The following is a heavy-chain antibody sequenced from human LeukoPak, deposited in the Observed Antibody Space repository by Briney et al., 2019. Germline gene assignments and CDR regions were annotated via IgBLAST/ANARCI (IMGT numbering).Heavy chain of an antibody. D-gene: IGHD3-22*01. Sequence: GASVKVSCKASGYTLTGYYMHWVRQAPGQGLEWMGRINPNSGGTNYAQKFQGRVTMTRDTSISTAYMELSRLRSDDTAVYYCARGIDSSGYYQDYWGQGTLVTVSS. CDR2: INPNSGGT. CDR3: ARGIDSSGYYQDY. V-gene: IGHV1-2*06. J-gene: IGHJ4*02. CDR1: GYTLTGYY.